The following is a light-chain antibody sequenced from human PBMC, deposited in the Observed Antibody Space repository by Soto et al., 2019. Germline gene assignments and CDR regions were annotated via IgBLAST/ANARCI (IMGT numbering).Light chain of an antibody. Sequence: QSALTQPASVSGSPGQSITISCTGTSDDVGAFNYVSWYQQHPGKAPKLMIFEVSRRPSGVSNRFSGSKSGNTASLTISGLQAEDEADYYCTSYASSVNSVFGTGTKLTVL. CDR3: TSYASSVNSV. CDR2: EVS. V-gene: IGLV2-14*01. CDR1: SDDVGAFNY. J-gene: IGLJ1*01.